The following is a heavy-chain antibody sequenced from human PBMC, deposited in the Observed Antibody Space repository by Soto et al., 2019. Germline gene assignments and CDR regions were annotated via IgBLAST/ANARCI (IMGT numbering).Heavy chain of an antibody. J-gene: IGHJ4*02. Sequence: QVQLQESGPGLVKPSETLSLTCTVSGGSISSYYWSWIRQPPGKGLEWIGYIYYSGSTNYNPSLQSRVTISVDTSKNQFSLKLSSVTAADTAVYYCARVRDGYNFRVYYFDYWGQGTLVTVSS. CDR3: ARVRDGYNFRVYYFDY. CDR1: GGSISSYY. V-gene: IGHV4-59*01. CDR2: IYYSGST. D-gene: IGHD5-12*01.